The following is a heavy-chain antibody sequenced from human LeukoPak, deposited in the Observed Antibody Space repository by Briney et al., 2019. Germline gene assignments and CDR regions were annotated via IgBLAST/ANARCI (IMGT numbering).Heavy chain of an antibody. CDR2: IHSGGYT. D-gene: IGHD5-18*01. J-gene: IGHJ4*02. Sequence: PGGSLRLSCAASGFTVSSNYMSWVRQAPGKGLEWVSVIHSGGYTYYADSVKGRFTISRDSSKNTLYLHMNSLRAEDTAVYYCASKRGHSYGLDYWGQGTLVTVSS. CDR1: GFTVSSNY. V-gene: IGHV3-66*01. CDR3: ASKRGHSYGLDY.